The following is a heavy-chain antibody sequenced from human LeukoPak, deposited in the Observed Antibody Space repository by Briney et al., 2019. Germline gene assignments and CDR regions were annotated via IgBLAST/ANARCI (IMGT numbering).Heavy chain of an antibody. D-gene: IGHD4-17*01. Sequence: PGGSLRLSCAASGFTFSSYSMNWVRQAPGKGLEWVSSISSSSSYIYYADSVKGRFTISRDNAKNSLYLQMNSLRAEDTAVYYCARDYGDYIGPNWYFDLWGRGTLFTVSS. V-gene: IGHV3-21*01. CDR1: GFTFSSYS. J-gene: IGHJ2*01. CDR3: ARDYGDYIGPNWYFDL. CDR2: ISSSSSYI.